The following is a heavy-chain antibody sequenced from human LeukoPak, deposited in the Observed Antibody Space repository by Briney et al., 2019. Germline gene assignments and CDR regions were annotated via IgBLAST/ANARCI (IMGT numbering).Heavy chain of an antibody. J-gene: IGHJ4*02. Sequence: SETLSLTCTVSGGSISSGGYYWSWIRQHPGKGLEWIGYIYYSGSTYYNPSLKSRVTISVDTSKNQFSLKLSSVTAADTAVYYCARANGSTATPFDYWGQGTLVTVSS. CDR1: GGSISSGGYY. CDR3: ARANGSTATPFDY. CDR2: IYYSGST. D-gene: IGHD4-17*01. V-gene: IGHV4-31*03.